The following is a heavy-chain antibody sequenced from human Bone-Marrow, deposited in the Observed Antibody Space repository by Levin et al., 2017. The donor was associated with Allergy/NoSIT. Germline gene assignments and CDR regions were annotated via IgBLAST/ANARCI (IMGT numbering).Heavy chain of an antibody. CDR3: AREVGYCSSTSCYRWRYCYYYMDV. J-gene: IGHJ6*03. Sequence: PGGSLRLSCAASGFTFSSYWMSWVRQAPGKGLEWVANIKQDGSEKYYVDSVKGRFTISRDNAKNSLYLQMNSLRAEDTAVYYCAREVGYCSSTSCYRWRYCYYYMDVWGKGTTVTVSS. V-gene: IGHV3-7*03. D-gene: IGHD2-2*01. CDR1: GFTFSSYW. CDR2: IKQDGSEK.